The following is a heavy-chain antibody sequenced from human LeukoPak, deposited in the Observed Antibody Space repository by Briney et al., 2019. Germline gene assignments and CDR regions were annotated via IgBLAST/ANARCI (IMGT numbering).Heavy chain of an antibody. D-gene: IGHD2-2*01. CDR3: ARGRVGGVVPAARLFEY. Sequence: SETLSLTCAVYGGSFSGYYWSWIRQPPGKGLEWMGEINHSGSTNYNPSLKSRVTISVDTSKNQFSLKLSSVTAADTAVYYCARGRVGGVVPAARLFEYWGQGTLVTVSS. CDR2: INHSGST. J-gene: IGHJ4*02. V-gene: IGHV4-34*01. CDR1: GGSFSGYY.